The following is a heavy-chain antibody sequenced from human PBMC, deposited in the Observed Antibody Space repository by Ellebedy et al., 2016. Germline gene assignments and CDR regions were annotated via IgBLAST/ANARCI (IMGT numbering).Heavy chain of an antibody. CDR2: INPNSGGT. V-gene: IGHV1-2*02. D-gene: IGHD3-22*01. Sequence: ASVKVSCXTSGYIFTNYGFSWVRQAPGQGLEWMGWINPNSGGTNYAQKFQGRVTMTRDTSISTAYMELSRLRSDDTAVYYCARGVPTYYYDSSGLGDPWGQGTLVTVSS. CDR3: ARGVPTYYYDSSGLGDP. J-gene: IGHJ5*02. CDR1: GYIFTNYG.